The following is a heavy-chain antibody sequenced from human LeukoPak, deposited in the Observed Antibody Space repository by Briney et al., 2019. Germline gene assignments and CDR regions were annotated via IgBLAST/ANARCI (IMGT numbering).Heavy chain of an antibody. CDR2: ISYDGSNK. CDR3: ARVGAAARPLDY. D-gene: IGHD6-6*01. Sequence: GGSLRLSCAASGFTFSSYAMHWVRQAPGKGLEWVAVISYDGSNKYYADSVKGRFTISRDNSKNTLYLQMNSLRAEDTAVYYCARVGAAARPLDYWGQGTLVTVSS. V-gene: IGHV3-30-3*01. CDR1: GFTFSSYA. J-gene: IGHJ4*02.